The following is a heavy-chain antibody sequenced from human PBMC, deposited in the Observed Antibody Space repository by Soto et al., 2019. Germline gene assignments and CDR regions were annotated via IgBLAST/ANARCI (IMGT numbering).Heavy chain of an antibody. D-gene: IGHD3-22*01. Sequence: SETLSLTCIVSGGSISNYYWSWIRQPPGKGLEWIGYIYYSGSTNYNPSLTSRVTISVDTSKNQFSLKLSSVTAADTAVYYCARVVPYDSSGYFDYWGQGTLVTVSS. J-gene: IGHJ4*02. CDR2: IYYSGST. V-gene: IGHV4-59*01. CDR3: ARVVPYDSSGYFDY. CDR1: GGSISNYY.